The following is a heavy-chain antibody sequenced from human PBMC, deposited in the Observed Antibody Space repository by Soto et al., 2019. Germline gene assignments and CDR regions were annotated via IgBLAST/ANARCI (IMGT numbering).Heavy chain of an antibody. Sequence: QVQLLQSGAEVKKPGASVKSSCKASGYTFSFDYLSWVRRAPGQGLQWMGKINPDGGATTYAQSFQGRVSITSDAPTGTVYMELSSLTSDDTAVYYCAKGRRNTFWGQGTLVSVSS. CDR3: AKGRRNTF. CDR2: INPDGGAT. CDR1: GYTFSFDY. V-gene: IGHV1-46*01. D-gene: IGHD3-10*01. J-gene: IGHJ4*02.